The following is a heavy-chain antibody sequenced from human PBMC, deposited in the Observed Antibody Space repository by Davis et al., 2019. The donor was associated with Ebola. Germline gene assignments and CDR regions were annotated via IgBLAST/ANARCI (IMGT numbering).Heavy chain of an antibody. CDR3: ARDWGNEVRVTYSS. J-gene: IGHJ4*02. V-gene: IGHV1-69*13. D-gene: IGHD3-16*01. Sequence: SVKVSCKASGGTFSSYAISWVRQAPGQGLEWMGGIIPIFGTANYAQKFQGRVTITADESTSTAYMELSSLRSEDTAVYYCARDWGNEVRVTYSSWGQGTLVTVSS. CDR2: IIPIFGTA. CDR1: GGTFSSYA.